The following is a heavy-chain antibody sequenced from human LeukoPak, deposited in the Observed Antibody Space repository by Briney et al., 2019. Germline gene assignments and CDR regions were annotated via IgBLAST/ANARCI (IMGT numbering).Heavy chain of an antibody. J-gene: IGHJ5*02. CDR1: EFSVGSNY. Sequence: GGSLRLSCEASEFSVGSNYMTWVRQAPGKGLEWVSLIYSGGSTYYADSVKGRFTISRDNSKNTLYLQMNSLSPEDTAVYYCARGGWTSIWTWGQGTLVTVSS. D-gene: IGHD1-1*01. V-gene: IGHV3-66*01. CDR3: ARGGWTSIWT. CDR2: IYSGGST.